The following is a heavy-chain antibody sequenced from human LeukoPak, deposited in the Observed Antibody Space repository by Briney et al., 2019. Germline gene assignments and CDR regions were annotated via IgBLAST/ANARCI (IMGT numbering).Heavy chain of an antibody. D-gene: IGHD3-3*01. CDR2: IYTSGST. J-gene: IGHJ4*02. CDR1: GGSISSYY. Sequence: PSETLSLTCTVSGGSISSYYWSWIRQPPGKGLEWIGRIYTSGSTNYNPSLKSRVTMSVDTSKNQFSLKLSSVTAADTAVYYCARNTYYDLWSGYAFDYWGQGTLVTVSS. CDR3: ARNTYYDLWSGYAFDY. V-gene: IGHV4-4*07.